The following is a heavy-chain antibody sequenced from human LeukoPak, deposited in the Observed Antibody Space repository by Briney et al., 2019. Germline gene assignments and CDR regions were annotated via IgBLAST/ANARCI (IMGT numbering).Heavy chain of an antibody. CDR1: GFTFSSYG. CDR3: ARDDALGDNALDI. D-gene: IGHD3-16*01. V-gene: IGHV3-33*01. J-gene: IGHJ3*02. Sequence: GGSLRLSCAASGFTFSSYGMHWVRQAPGKGLEWVAVILNDGSQEKYADSVKGRFTISRDNSKNTLFLQMNSLRAEDTAVYYFARDDALGDNALDIWGQGTMVTVSS. CDR2: ILNDGSQE.